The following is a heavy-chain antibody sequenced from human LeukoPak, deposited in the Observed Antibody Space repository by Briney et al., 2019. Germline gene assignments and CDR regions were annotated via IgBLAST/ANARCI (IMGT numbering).Heavy chain of an antibody. CDR1: GFTFSSYW. J-gene: IGHJ4*02. D-gene: IGHD4-17*01. Sequence: GGSLRLSCAASGFTFSSYWMHWVRQAPGKGLVWVSRINSDGSSTSYADSVKGRFTISRDDAKNTLYLQMNSLRAEDTAVYYCARAIDYGDYGDYFDYWGQGTLVTVSS. V-gene: IGHV3-74*01. CDR2: INSDGSST. CDR3: ARAIDYGDYGDYFDY.